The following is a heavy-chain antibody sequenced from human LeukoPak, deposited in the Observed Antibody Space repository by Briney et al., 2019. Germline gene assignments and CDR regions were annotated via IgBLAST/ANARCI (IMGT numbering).Heavy chain of an antibody. D-gene: IGHD3-9*01. CDR1: GFTFDDYA. V-gene: IGHV3-9*01. CDR3: ARSGDYDILTGYYPPLDY. Sequence: PGRSLRLSCAASGFTFDDYAMHWVRQAPGKGLEWVSGISWNSGSIGYADSVKGRFTISRDNAKNSLYLQMNSLRAEDTALYYCARSGDYDILTGYYPPLDYWGQGTLVTVSS. J-gene: IGHJ4*02. CDR2: ISWNSGSI.